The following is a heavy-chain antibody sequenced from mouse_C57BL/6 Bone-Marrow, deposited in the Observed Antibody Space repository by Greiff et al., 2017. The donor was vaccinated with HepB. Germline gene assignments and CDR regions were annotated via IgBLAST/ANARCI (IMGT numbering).Heavy chain of an antibody. J-gene: IGHJ1*03. CDR2: IDPSDSET. Sequence: QVQLQQPGAELVRPGSSVKLSCKASGYTFTSYWMHWVKQRPIQGLEWIGNIDPSDSETHYNQKFKDKATLTVDKSSSTAYMQLSSLTSEDSAVYYCAREVVAFLTGTGPYWYFDVWGTGTTVTVSS. V-gene: IGHV1-52*01. D-gene: IGHD1-1*01. CDR1: GYTFTSYW. CDR3: AREVVAFLTGTGPYWYFDV.